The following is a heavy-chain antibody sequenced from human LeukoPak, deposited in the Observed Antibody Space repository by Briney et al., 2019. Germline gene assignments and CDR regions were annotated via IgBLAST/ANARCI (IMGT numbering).Heavy chain of an antibody. D-gene: IGHD3-22*01. CDR3: ASSGYYFDY. CDR2: ISTSGSTI. J-gene: IGHJ4*02. V-gene: IGHV3-48*03. Sequence: GGSLRLSCAASGFTFSSYEMNWVRQAPGKGLEWVSCISTSGSTIHYADSVRGRFTISRDNTKNSLYLQTNSLRAEDTAVYYCASSGYYFDYWGQGTLVTVSS. CDR1: GFTFSSYE.